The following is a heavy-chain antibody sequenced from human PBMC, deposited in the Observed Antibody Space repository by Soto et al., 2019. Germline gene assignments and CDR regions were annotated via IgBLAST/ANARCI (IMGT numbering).Heavy chain of an antibody. D-gene: IGHD6-19*01. CDR2: ISYDGSNK. Sequence: GGSLRLSCAASGFTFSSYVMHWVRQYPGKGLEWVAVISYDGSNKYYADSVKGRFTISRDNSKNTLYLQMNSLRAEDTAVYYCAKDPGSIAVAASTEEYFQHWGQGTMVTVSS. CDR3: AKDPGSIAVAASTEEYFQH. V-gene: IGHV3-30*18. CDR1: GFTFSSYV. J-gene: IGHJ1*01.